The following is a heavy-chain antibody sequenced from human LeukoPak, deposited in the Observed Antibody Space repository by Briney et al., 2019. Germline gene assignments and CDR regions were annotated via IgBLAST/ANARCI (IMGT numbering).Heavy chain of an antibody. Sequence: GGSLRLSCAASGFTFSSYWMHWVRQAPGKGLVWVSRINSDGSSTSYADSVKGRFTISRDNAKNTLYLQMNSLRAEDTAVHYCARGRQWLAQGIDYWGQGTLVTVSS. D-gene: IGHD6-19*01. J-gene: IGHJ4*02. V-gene: IGHV3-74*01. CDR2: INSDGSST. CDR3: ARGRQWLAQGIDY. CDR1: GFTFSSYW.